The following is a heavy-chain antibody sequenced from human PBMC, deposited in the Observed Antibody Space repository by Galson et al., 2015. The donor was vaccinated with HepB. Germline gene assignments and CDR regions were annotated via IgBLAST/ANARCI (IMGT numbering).Heavy chain of an antibody. J-gene: IGHJ3*02. CDR3: ASHPRGAFDI. V-gene: IGHV4-59*01. CDR1: GGSISSYY. CDR2: IYYSGST. Sequence: SETLSLTCTVSGGSISSYYWSWIRRPPGKGLEWIGYIYYSGSTNYNPSLKSRVTISVDTSKNQFSLKLSSVTAADTAVYYCASHPRGAFDIWGQGTMVTVSS.